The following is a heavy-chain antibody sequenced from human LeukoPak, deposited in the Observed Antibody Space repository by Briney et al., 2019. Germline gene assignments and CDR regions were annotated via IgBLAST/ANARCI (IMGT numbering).Heavy chain of an antibody. V-gene: IGHV3-30*18. CDR3: AKSGRAMVRGVTAYYYYYMDV. D-gene: IGHD3-10*01. CDR1: GFTFSSYG. J-gene: IGHJ6*03. Sequence: SGGSLRLSCAASGFTFSSYGMHWVRQAPGKGLEWVAVISYDGSNKYYADSVKGRFTISRDNSKNTLYLQMNSLRAEDTAVYYCAKSGRAMVRGVTAYYYYYMDVWGKGTTVTVSS. CDR2: ISYDGSNK.